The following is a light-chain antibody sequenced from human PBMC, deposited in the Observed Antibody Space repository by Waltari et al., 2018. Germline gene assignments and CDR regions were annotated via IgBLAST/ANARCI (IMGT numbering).Light chain of an antibody. V-gene: IGLV1-51*01. J-gene: IGLJ2*01. Sequence: QSVLTQPPSVSAAPGQKVTISCSGSSSNIERNSVSWYQQFPGTAPAVLIYENNKRPSGIPDRVSGSKAGTSATLGITGLQTGDEANYYCGTWDTSLSAVVFGGGTKLTVL. CDR3: GTWDTSLSAVV. CDR1: SSNIERNS. CDR2: ENN.